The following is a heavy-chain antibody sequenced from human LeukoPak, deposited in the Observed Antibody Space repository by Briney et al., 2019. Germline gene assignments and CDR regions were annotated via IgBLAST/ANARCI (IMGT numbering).Heavy chain of an antibody. CDR2: ISYDGSNK. CDR3: ARVGNGRSWDY. D-gene: IGHD2-15*01. CDR1: GFTFSSYA. Sequence: GRSLRLSCAASGFTFSSYAMHWVRQAPGKGLEWVAVISYDGSNKYYADSVKGRFTISRDNAKNSLYLQMNSLRDDDTAVYYCARVGNGRSWDYWGQGTLVSVSS. J-gene: IGHJ4*02. V-gene: IGHV3-30-3*01.